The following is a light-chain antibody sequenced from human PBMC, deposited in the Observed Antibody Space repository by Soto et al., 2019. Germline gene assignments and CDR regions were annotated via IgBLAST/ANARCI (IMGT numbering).Light chain of an antibody. CDR1: SSDVGGYNY. CDR3: SSYTSSSTLVM. J-gene: IGLJ3*02. CDR2: DVS. V-gene: IGLV2-14*01. Sequence: QSALTQPASVSGSPGQSITISCTGTSSDVGGYNYVSWYQQHPGKAPKLMIYDVSKSGNTASLTISGLQAEDEADYYCSSYTSSSTLVMFGGGTKLTVL.